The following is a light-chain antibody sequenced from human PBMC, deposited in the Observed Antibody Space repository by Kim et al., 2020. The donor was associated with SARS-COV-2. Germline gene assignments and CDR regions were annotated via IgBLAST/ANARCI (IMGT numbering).Light chain of an antibody. CDR1: QSISTY. Sequence: ASVGDSVTITCRASQSISTYLNWYQQKPGSAPNLLIFAASNLQTGVPSRFSGSGSGTEFILTIISLQPEDFASYSCQQSYSLPPTFGQGTKVDIK. CDR2: AAS. CDR3: QQSYSLPPT. V-gene: IGKV1-39*01. J-gene: IGKJ1*01.